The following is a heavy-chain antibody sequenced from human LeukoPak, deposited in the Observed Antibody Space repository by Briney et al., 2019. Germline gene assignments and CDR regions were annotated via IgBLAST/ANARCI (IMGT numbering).Heavy chain of an antibody. CDR2: IHKDGSEK. V-gene: IGHV3-7*04. CDR1: GFIFGDYW. J-gene: IGHJ4*02. Sequence: GGSLRLSCAASGFIFGDYWMTWVRQAPGKGLEWVANIHKDGSEKYYVDSVKGRFSITRDNAKNSLFLQMNSLRAADSAVYYCARYGYGYGTPFDYWGQGTLVTVSS. D-gene: IGHD5-18*01. CDR3: ARYGYGYGTPFDY.